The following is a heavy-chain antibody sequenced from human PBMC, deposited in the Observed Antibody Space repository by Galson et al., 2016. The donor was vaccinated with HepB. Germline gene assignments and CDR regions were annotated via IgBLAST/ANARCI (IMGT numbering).Heavy chain of an antibody. CDR1: GSTVNVQY. Sequence: SLRLSCAASGSTVNVQYMSWVRQAPGKGLEWVAISYIDDNTYYADSVKGRFIISRDNPKTTVYLQMNSLRAEDTAMYYCAGDGGDRGSYSVGGSFDIWGQGTMVTVSS. V-gene: IGHV3-53*01. J-gene: IGHJ3*02. CDR3: AGDGGDRGSYSVGGSFDI. CDR2: SYIDDNT. D-gene: IGHD1-26*01.